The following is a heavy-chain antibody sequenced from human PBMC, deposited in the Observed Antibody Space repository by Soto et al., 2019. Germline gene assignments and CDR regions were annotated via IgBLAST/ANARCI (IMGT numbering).Heavy chain of an antibody. V-gene: IGHV1-69*01. Sequence: QVQLVQSGAEVKKPGSSVKVSCKASGGTFSSYAISWVRQVPGQGLEWMGGIMPIFGTANYAQKFQGRVTITADESTSTAYMELSSLRSEDTAVYYCARGYEYSSSGAVAFDIWGQGTMVTISS. CDR2: IMPIFGTA. CDR3: ARGYEYSSSGAVAFDI. D-gene: IGHD6-6*01. J-gene: IGHJ3*02. CDR1: GGTFSSYA.